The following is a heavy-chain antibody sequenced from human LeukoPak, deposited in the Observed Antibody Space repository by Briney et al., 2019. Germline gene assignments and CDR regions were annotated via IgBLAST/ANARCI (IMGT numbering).Heavy chain of an antibody. J-gene: IGHJ4*02. CDR2: IYTSGST. V-gene: IGHV4-61*02. Sequence: ASETLSLTCTVSGGSISSGSYYWSWIRQPAGKGLEWIGRIYTSGSTNYNPSLKSRVTISVDTSKNQFSLKLSSVTAADTAVYYCARGRYFDWLPFDYWGQGTLVTVSS. D-gene: IGHD3-9*01. CDR3: ARGRYFDWLPFDY. CDR1: GGSISSGSYY.